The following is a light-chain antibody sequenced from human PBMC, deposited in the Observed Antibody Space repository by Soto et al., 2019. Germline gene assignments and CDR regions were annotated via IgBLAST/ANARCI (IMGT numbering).Light chain of an antibody. Sequence: TQPASVSGSPGQSITISCTGTSSDVGGYNYVSWYQQHPGKAPKLMLFDVSGRPSGVSNRFSGSKSGNTASLTISGLQAEDEADYYCSSYTSSTTSYVFGTGTKVTVL. J-gene: IGLJ1*01. CDR3: SSYTSSTTSYV. V-gene: IGLV2-14*01. CDR1: SSDVGGYNY. CDR2: DVS.